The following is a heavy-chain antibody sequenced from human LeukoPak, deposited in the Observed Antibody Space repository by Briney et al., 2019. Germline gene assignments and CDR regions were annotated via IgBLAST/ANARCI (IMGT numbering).Heavy chain of an antibody. Sequence: PGGSLRLSCAASGFTFNTYFIHWVRQAPGKGLVWVSRIDIDGKSTTYADSVKGRFTISRDNAKNMLYLQMNSLRAEDTAVYYCVRDKDGYNFWGQGTLVSVSS. D-gene: IGHD5-24*01. CDR3: VRDKDGYNF. CDR2: IDIDGKST. J-gene: IGHJ4*02. CDR1: GFTFNTYF. V-gene: IGHV3-74*01.